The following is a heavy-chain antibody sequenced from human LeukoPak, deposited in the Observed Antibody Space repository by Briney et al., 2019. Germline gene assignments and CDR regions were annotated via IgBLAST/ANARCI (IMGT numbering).Heavy chain of an antibody. V-gene: IGHV3-64*01. CDR1: GFTFSSYA. CDR2: ISSNGGST. D-gene: IGHD6-6*01. Sequence: GGSLRLSCAASGFTFSSYAMHWVRQAPGKGLEYVSAISSNGGSTYYANSVKGRFTISRDNSKNTLYLQMNSLRAEDTAVYYCARQYIAARGRNWFDPWGQGTLVTVSS. CDR3: ARQYIAARGRNWFDP. J-gene: IGHJ5*02.